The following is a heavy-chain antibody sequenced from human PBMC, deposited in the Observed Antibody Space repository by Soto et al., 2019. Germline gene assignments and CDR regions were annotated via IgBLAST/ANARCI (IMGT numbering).Heavy chain of an antibody. Sequence: SVKVSCKASGGTFSSYAISWVRQAPGQGLEWMGGIIPIFGTANYAQKFQGRVTITADKSTSTAYMELSSLRSEDTAVYYCARDAGRVDGITMIVVSAAFDIWGQGTMVTVSS. CDR1: GGTFSSYA. CDR3: ARDAGRVDGITMIVVSAAFDI. CDR2: IIPIFGTA. D-gene: IGHD3-22*01. V-gene: IGHV1-69*06. J-gene: IGHJ3*02.